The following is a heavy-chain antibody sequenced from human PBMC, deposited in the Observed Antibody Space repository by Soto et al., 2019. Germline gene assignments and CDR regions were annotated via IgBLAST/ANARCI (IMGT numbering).Heavy chain of an antibody. J-gene: IGHJ4*02. CDR1: GSTFTSYG. V-gene: IGHV1-18*01. D-gene: IGHD6-19*01. CDR2: ISAYNGNT. CDR3: ARDVVGAVAFDY. Sequence: ASVKVSCKASGSTFTSYGISWVRQAPGQGLEWMGWISAYNGNTNYAQKLQGRVTMTTDTSTSTAYMELRSLSSDDTAVYYCARDVVGAVAFDYWGQGTLVTVSS.